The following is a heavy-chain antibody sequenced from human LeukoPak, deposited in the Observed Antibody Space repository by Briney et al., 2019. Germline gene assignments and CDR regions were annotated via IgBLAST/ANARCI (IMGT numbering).Heavy chain of an antibody. Sequence: SVKVSCKASGDTFSSYAITWVRQAPGQGLEWMGGIIPIFDTSNYAQKFQGRVTFTSDDSTSTAYMELSSLRSEDTTVYYCARLKRGIGAAGTSLRGWFDPWGQGTLVTVSS. CDR3: ARLKRGIGAAGTSLRGWFDP. V-gene: IGHV1-69*13. J-gene: IGHJ5*02. D-gene: IGHD6-13*01. CDR1: GDTFSSYA. CDR2: IIPIFDTS.